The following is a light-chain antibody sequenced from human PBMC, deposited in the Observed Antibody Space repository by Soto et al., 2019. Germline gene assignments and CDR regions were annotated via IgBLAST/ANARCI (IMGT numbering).Light chain of an antibody. CDR2: EVS. Sequence: QSAPIQPASVSGSPGQSITISCTGTNSDIGLFSLVSWYQQYPDKAPKLILYEVSKWPSGIPHRFSGSKSGNTASLTISGLQAEDEADYYCCSYAGSRTWVFGGGTKLTV. V-gene: IGLV2-23*02. J-gene: IGLJ3*02. CDR3: CSYAGSRTWV. CDR1: NSDIGLFSL.